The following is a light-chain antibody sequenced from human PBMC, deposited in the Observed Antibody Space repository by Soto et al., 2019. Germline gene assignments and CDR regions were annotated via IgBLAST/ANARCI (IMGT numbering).Light chain of an antibody. CDR2: DAS. V-gene: IGKV3-11*01. Sequence: EIVLPQSPATLSLSPGERATLSCRASQSVSSYLAWYQQKTGQAPRLLIYDASNRATCMPARFSGSGSWTDVTRTISRLEPEDFGVYFCQERSKWLTFGGVKKVEIK. CDR1: QSVSSY. J-gene: IGKJ4*01. CDR3: QERSKWLT.